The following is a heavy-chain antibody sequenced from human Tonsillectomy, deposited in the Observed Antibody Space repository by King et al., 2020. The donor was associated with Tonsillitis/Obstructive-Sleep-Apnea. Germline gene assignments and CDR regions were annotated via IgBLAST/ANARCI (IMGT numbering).Heavy chain of an antibody. CDR2: ISSSGSYT. CDR3: ARGRTYYYGAGTDFGY. Sequence: VQLVESGGGLVKPGGSLRLSCVASGFTFSDYYMTWIRQAPGKGLEWVSYISSSGSYTNYAGSVQGRFTVSRDNAKNSLYLKMNSLRAEDTAMYYCARGRTYYYGAGTDFGYWGQGTLVTVSS. J-gene: IGHJ4*02. V-gene: IGHV3-11*05. D-gene: IGHD3-10*01. CDR1: GFTFSDYY.